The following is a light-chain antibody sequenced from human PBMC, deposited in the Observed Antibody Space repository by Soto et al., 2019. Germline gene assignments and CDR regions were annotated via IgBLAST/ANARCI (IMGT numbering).Light chain of an antibody. Sequence: DIQMTPSPSTLSEAVGDRVTITCRASQNINRCFAWYQQKPVKAPKLLRYKASTLDRGVTSMFRGSGSETEFTLTSSSLQPDDFSTYYCHQYHSSSTFGGGTTVDLK. CDR2: KAS. V-gene: IGKV1-5*03. CDR1: QNINRC. CDR3: HQYHSSST. J-gene: IGKJ4*01.